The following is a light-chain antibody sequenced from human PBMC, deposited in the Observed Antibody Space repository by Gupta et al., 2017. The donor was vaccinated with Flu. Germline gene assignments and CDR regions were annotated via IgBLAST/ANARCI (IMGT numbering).Light chain of an antibody. CDR1: QSVSSN. Sequence: VMPQSPAPLSVSPGERATLSCRASQSVSSNLTWYQQKPGQAPRLLIYGASTRATGIPARFSGSGSGTEFTLTISSLQSEDFAVYYCQQYNNWPTTFGQGTKLEIK. CDR3: QQYNNWPTT. CDR2: GAS. V-gene: IGKV3-15*01. J-gene: IGKJ2*01.